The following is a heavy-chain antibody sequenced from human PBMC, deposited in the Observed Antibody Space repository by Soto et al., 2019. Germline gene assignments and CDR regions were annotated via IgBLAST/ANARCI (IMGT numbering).Heavy chain of an antibody. J-gene: IGHJ2*01. Sequence: EVQLVESGGGLVQPGGSLKLSCAASGFSFSGYAMHWVRQASGKGLEWIGRLRSKANNYATAYTASVRGRFTISRDDSKNMAYLEMNDLKTEDTAVYFCTSPRIAVAGMFWYFDLWGRGTLVTVSS. D-gene: IGHD6-19*01. V-gene: IGHV3-73*01. CDR2: LRSKANNYAT. CDR3: TSPRIAVAGMFWYFDL. CDR1: GFSFSGYA.